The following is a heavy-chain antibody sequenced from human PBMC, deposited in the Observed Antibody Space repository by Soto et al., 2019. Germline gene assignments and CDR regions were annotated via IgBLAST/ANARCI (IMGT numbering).Heavy chain of an antibody. V-gene: IGHV4-30-2*01. J-gene: IGHJ4*02. Sequence: QLQLQESGSGLVKPSQTLSLTCAVSGGSISSGGYSWSWIRQPPGKGLEWIGYIYHSGSTYYNPALKGRSTISGGRSKNQFSLKLRPGTAADTGGDYFSRARGLGAVAADYWGQGTLVTVSS. CDR3: SRARGLGAVAADY. CDR2: IYHSGST. CDR1: GGSISSGGYS. D-gene: IGHD6-19*01.